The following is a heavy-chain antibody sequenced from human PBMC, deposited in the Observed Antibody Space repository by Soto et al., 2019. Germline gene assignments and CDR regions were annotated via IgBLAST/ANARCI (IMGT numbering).Heavy chain of an antibody. Sequence: TLSLTCTVSGDSISSSSDYWGWIRQPPGNGLEWIGSIYYSGSTYYNPSLKSRVTISVDTSKNQFSLKLTSVTAADTAVYYCARQRDTAMVWADYWGQGTLVTSPQ. CDR1: GDSISSSSDY. D-gene: IGHD5-18*01. V-gene: IGHV4-39*01. CDR2: IYYSGST. J-gene: IGHJ4*02. CDR3: ARQRDTAMVWADY.